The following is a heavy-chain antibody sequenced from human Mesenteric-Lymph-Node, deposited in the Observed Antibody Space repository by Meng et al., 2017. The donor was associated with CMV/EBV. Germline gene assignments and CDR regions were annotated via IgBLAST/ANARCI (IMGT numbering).Heavy chain of an antibody. V-gene: IGHV3-64*02. CDR3: ARCSCSDTSCYSGFDY. D-gene: IGHD2-2*01. CDR1: GFTFSSYA. J-gene: IGHJ4*02. CDR2: ISSDGGGT. Sequence: GGSLRLSCAASGFTFSSYAMHWVRQAPGKGLEYVSAISSDGGGTYYADSAKDRFTISRDNSKNTLYLQMGSLRVEDMAMYYCARCSCSDTSCYSGFDYWGQGTLVTVSS.